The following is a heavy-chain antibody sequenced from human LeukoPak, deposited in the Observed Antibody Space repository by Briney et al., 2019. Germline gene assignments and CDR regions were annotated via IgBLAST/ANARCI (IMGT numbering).Heavy chain of an antibody. V-gene: IGHV4-39*01. CDR1: GGSISSGSYY. CDR2: IYYSGST. Sequence: PSETLSLTCTVSGGSISSGSYYWGWIRQPPGKGLEWIGNIYYSGSTYYNPSLKSRVTISVDTSKNQFSLKLSSVTAADTAVYYCARHVPKVSYYYGSGSYYLYYFDYWGQGTLVTVSS. D-gene: IGHD3-10*01. CDR3: ARHVPKVSYYYGSGSYYLYYFDY. J-gene: IGHJ4*02.